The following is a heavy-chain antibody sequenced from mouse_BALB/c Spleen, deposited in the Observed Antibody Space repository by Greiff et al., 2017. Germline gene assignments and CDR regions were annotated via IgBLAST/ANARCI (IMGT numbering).Heavy chain of an antibody. CDR1: GFTFSSYG. D-gene: IGHD2-1*01. Sequence: EVQVVESGGGLVKPGGSLKLSCAASGFTFSSYGMSWVRQTPDKRLEWVATISSGGSYTYYPDSVKGRFTISRDNAKNTLYLQMSSLKSEDTAMYYCARPIYYGNYDAMDYWGQGTSVTVSS. J-gene: IGHJ4*01. V-gene: IGHV5-6*01. CDR3: ARPIYYGNYDAMDY. CDR2: ISSGGSYT.